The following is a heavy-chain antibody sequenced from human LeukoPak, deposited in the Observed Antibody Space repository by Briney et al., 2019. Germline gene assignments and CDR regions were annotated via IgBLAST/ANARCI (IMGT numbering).Heavy chain of an antibody. CDR1: GFTFSSYG. V-gene: IGHV3-23*01. J-gene: IGHJ3*02. Sequence: GGSLRLSCAASGFTFSSYGMSWVRQAPGKGLEWVSAISGSGGSTYYADSVKGRFTISKDNSKNTLYLQMNNLRAEDTAVYYCARNKWFGELPEDAFDIWGQGTVVTVSS. CDR3: ARNKWFGELPEDAFDI. D-gene: IGHD3-10*01. CDR2: ISGSGGST.